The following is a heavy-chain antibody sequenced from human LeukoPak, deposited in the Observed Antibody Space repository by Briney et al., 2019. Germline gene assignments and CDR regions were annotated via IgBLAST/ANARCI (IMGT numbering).Heavy chain of an antibody. CDR2: ISSSSSYI. Sequence: GGSLRLSCAASGFTFSSYSMNGVRQAPGKGLEWVSSISSSSSYIYYADSVKGRFTISRDNAKNSPYLQMNSLRAEDTAVYYCARDFDSTSPIDYWGQGTLVTVSS. D-gene: IGHD2-2*01. J-gene: IGHJ4*02. V-gene: IGHV3-21*01. CDR1: GFTFSSYS. CDR3: ARDFDSTSPIDY.